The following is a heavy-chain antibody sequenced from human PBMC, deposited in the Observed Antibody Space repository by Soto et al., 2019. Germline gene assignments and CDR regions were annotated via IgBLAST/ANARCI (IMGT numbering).Heavy chain of an antibody. J-gene: IGHJ3*02. CDR2: ISAYNGNT. Sequence: ASVKVSCKASGYTFTSYGISWVRQAPGQGLEWMGWISAYNGNTNYAQKLQSRATMTTDTSTSTAYMELRSLRSDDTAVYYCARDIGEAGYDFWSGPRDAFDIWGQGTMVT. V-gene: IGHV1-18*01. D-gene: IGHD3-3*01. CDR3: ARDIGEAGYDFWSGPRDAFDI. CDR1: GYTFTSYG.